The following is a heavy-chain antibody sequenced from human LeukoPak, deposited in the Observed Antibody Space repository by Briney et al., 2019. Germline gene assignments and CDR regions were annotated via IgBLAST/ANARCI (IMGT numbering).Heavy chain of an antibody. D-gene: IGHD4-17*01. CDR1: GGSISSYY. CDR3: ARDHTTLNAFDI. J-gene: IGHJ3*02. CDR2: IYYSGST. Sequence: SETLSLTCTVSGGSISSYYWSWIRQPPGKGLEWIGYIYYSGSTNYNPSLKSRVTISVDTSKNQFSLKLSSVTAADTAVYYCARDHTTLNAFDIWGQGTMVTVSS. V-gene: IGHV4-59*01.